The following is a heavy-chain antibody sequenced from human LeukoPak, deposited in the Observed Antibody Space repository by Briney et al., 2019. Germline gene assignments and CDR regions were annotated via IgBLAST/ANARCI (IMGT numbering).Heavy chain of an antibody. CDR2: INPNSGGT. CDR1: GYTFTGYY. CDR3: ARFVDTAMDAFDI. J-gene: IGHJ3*02. V-gene: IGHV1-2*06. Sequence: GASVKVSCMASGYTFTGYYMHWVRQAPGQGLEWMGRINPNSGGTNYAQKFQGRVTMTRDTSISTAYMELSRLRSDDTAVYYCARFVDTAMDAFDIWGPGTMVTVSS. D-gene: IGHD5-18*01.